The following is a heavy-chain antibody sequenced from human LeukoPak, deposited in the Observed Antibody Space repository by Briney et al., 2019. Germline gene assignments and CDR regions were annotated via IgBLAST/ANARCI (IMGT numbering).Heavy chain of an antibody. CDR2: ISYDGSNK. CDR1: GFTFSSYG. D-gene: IGHD2-2*01. CDR3: AKDMSSTSCYFDY. Sequence: PGRSLRLSCAASGFTFSSYGMHWVRQAPGKGLEWVAVISYDGSNKYYADSVKGRFTISRDNSKNTLYLQMNSLRAEDTAVYYCAKDMSSTSCYFDYWGQGTLVTVSS. J-gene: IGHJ4*02. V-gene: IGHV3-30*18.